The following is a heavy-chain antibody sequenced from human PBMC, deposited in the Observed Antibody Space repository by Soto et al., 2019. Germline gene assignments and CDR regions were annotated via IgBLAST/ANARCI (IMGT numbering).Heavy chain of an antibody. CDR2: IYSSGGT. V-gene: IGHV4-59*01. J-gene: IGHJ5*02. Sequence: SETRSLTCTVSGDSISSYYWSWIRQPPWKGLEFIGYIYSSGGTNYNPSLKGRVTMSIDTSKNEFSLKLSSVTAADTAVYYCARDTGQGYWFDPWGQGTLVTVS. CDR3: ARDTGQGYWFDP. CDR1: GDSISSYY. D-gene: IGHD4-17*01.